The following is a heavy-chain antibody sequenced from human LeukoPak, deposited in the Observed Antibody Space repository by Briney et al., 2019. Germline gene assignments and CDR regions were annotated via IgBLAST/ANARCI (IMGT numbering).Heavy chain of an antibody. Sequence: ASVKVSCKASGYIFTGYYMHWVRQAPGQGLEWMGWINPNSGDTNYAQKFQGRVTMTRDTSVSTAYMELSRLRSDDTAVYYCARVRYRLAETYIDYWGQGALVTVSS. V-gene: IGHV1-2*02. CDR2: INPNSGDT. D-gene: IGHD3-16*01. J-gene: IGHJ4*02. CDR1: GYIFTGYY. CDR3: ARVRYRLAETYIDY.